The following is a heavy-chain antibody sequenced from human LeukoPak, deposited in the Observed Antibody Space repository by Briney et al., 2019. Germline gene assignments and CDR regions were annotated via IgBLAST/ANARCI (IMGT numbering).Heavy chain of an antibody. D-gene: IGHD2-21*02. V-gene: IGHV1-2*02. Sequence: ASVKFFCKACGYTFTGYYMHWVRQAPGQGLEWMGWIYPNRGGTNYAQKRQGRVTMTRDTSISTACMELSRLSSHDTAVYYCAVYCGGDYYSASYTFDIWGQGTMVTVSS. CDR2: IYPNRGGT. CDR3: AVYCGGDYYSASYTFDI. J-gene: IGHJ3*02. CDR1: GYTFTGYY.